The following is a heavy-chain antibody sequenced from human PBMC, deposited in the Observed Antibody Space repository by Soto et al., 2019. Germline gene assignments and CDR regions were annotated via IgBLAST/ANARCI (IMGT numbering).Heavy chain of an antibody. D-gene: IGHD5-12*01. CDR3: ARDTSGYYSPYY. Sequence: ASVKVSCKASGGTFSSYAISWVRQAPGQGLEWMAGIIPIFGTANYAQKFQGRVTITADESTSTAYMELSSLRSEDTAVYYCARDTSGYYSPYYWGQGTLVTVSS. CDR1: GGTFSSYA. CDR2: IIPIFGTA. V-gene: IGHV1-69*13. J-gene: IGHJ4*02.